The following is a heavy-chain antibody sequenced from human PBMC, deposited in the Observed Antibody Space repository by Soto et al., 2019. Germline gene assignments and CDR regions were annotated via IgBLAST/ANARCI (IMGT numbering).Heavy chain of an antibody. D-gene: IGHD6-13*01. CDR2: ISSSSSTI. CDR1: GFPLSSHS. Sequence: GGAPRLSRAAPGFPLSSHSMNWVRPAPGKGLEWVSYISSSSSTIYYADSVKGRFTISRDNAKNSLYLQMNSLRAEDTAVYYCARHPERIAQIGWFDPWGQGTLVTVS. CDR3: ARHPERIAQIGWFDP. V-gene: IGHV3-48*01. J-gene: IGHJ5*02.